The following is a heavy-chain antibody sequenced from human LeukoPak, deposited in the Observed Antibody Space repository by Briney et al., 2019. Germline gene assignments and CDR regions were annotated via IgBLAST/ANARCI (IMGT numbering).Heavy chain of an antibody. J-gene: IGHJ2*01. CDR2: IGAGHDT. CDR3: AREVSDTVTTGWYFDL. V-gene: IGHV3-13*01. CDR1: GRSFSNYD. Sequence: GGSLRLSCAASGRSFSNYDLHWLGQPTGKDVEWVSAIGAGHDTYYSDSVRGRFTISRENGKNSLFLQMNSLSAGDTAVYYCAREVSDTVTTGWYFDLWGRGTLVTASS. D-gene: IGHD4-17*01.